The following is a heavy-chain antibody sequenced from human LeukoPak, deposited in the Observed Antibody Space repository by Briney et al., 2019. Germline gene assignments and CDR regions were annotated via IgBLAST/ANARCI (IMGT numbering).Heavy chain of an antibody. V-gene: IGHV3-23*01. D-gene: IGHD3-10*01. CDR1: GITLSNYG. CDR2: ISDSGGRT. Sequence: GGSLRLSCAVSGITLSNYGMSWVRQAPGKGLEWVAGISDSGGRTNYADSVKGRFTISRDNPKNTLYLQMNSLRAEDTAVYFRAKRGVVIRVFLVGFHKEAYYFDSWGQGALVTVSS. J-gene: IGHJ4*02. CDR3: AKRGVVIRVFLVGFHKEAYYFDS.